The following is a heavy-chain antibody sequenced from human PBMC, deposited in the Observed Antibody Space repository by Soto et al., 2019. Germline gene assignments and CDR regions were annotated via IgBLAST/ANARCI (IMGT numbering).Heavy chain of an antibody. Sequence: QVQLQESGPGLVKPSQTLSLTCTVSGGSISSGDYYWRWIRQPPGKGLEWIGYIYYSGSTYYNPSRKSRVTISVDTSKNQFSLKLSSVTAADTAVYYCARGHGDYEVEYNWFDPWGQGTLVTVSS. J-gene: IGHJ5*02. D-gene: IGHD4-17*01. V-gene: IGHV4-30-4*01. CDR1: GGSISSGDYY. CDR2: IYYSGST. CDR3: ARGHGDYEVEYNWFDP.